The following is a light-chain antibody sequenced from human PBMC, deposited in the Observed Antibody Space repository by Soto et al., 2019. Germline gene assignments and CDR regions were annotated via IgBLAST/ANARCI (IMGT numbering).Light chain of an antibody. Sequence: IVLTQSPGTLSLSPGERASLSCRASQSVSNNYLAWYQQKPGQAPRLLIYGASNRATGIPARFSGSASGTDFTLTISSLEPEDFAVYYCQQRSNWPRFTFGPGTKVDIK. CDR3: QQRSNWPRFT. V-gene: IGKV3-11*01. CDR2: GAS. CDR1: QSVSNNY. J-gene: IGKJ3*01.